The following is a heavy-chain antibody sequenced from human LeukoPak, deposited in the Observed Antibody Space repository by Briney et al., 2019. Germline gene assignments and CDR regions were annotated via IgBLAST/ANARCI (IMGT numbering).Heavy chain of an antibody. V-gene: IGHV5-51*01. CDR1: GYSFTSYW. D-gene: IGHD6-6*01. Sequence: GESLKISCKGSGYSFTSYWIGWVRQMPGKGLEWMGIIYPGDSDTRYSPSFQGQVTISADKSISTAYLQWSSLKASDTAMYYCARLRSSPSLVFVRWFDPWGQGTLVTVSS. CDR2: IYPGDSDT. CDR3: ARLRSSPSLVFVRWFDP. J-gene: IGHJ5*02.